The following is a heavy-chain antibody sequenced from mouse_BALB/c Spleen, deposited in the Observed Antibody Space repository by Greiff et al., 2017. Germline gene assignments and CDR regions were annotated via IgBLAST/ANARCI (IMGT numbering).Heavy chain of an antibody. V-gene: IGHV1-7*01. J-gene: IGHJ2*01. Sequence: QVQLQQSGAELAKPGASVKMSCKASGYTFTSYWMHWVKQRPGQGLEWIGYINPSTGYTEYNQKFKDKATLTADKSSSTAYMQLSSLTSEDSAVYYCARPPDPWDYFDYWGQGTTLTVSS. CDR1: GYTFTSYW. CDR3: ARPPDPWDYFDY. CDR2: INPSTGYT. D-gene: IGHD4-1*01.